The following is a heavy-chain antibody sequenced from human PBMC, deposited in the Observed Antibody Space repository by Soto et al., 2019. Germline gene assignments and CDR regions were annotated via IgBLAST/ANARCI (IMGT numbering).Heavy chain of an antibody. Sequence: SETLSLTCTVSGGSISSSSYYWGWIRQPPGKGLEWIGSIYYSGSTYYNPSLKSRVTISVDTSKNQFSLKLSSVTAADTAVYYCARRGYSGYVRGYGMDVWGQGTTVTVSS. V-gene: IGHV4-39*01. CDR1: GGSISSSSYY. J-gene: IGHJ6*02. D-gene: IGHD5-12*01. CDR2: IYYSGST. CDR3: ARRGYSGYVRGYGMDV.